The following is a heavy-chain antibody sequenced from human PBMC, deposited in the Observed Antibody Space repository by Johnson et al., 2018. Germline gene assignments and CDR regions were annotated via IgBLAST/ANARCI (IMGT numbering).Heavy chain of an antibody. CDR3: EKSRPGGWGXXXXXXXXXXI. J-gene: IGHJ3*02. V-gene: IGHV3-30*18. D-gene: IGHD3-16*01. CDR2: ISYDGSKK. Sequence: VQLVESGGGVVQPGRSLRLSCAASGFPLSSYGMHWVRQAPGKGLEWVAVISYDGSKKYYADSGKGRFPISRDNSKNTLDLQRNSRRDADTVVCDCEKSRPGGWGXXXXXXXXXXIWGQXXXXXXSS. CDR1: GFPLSSYG.